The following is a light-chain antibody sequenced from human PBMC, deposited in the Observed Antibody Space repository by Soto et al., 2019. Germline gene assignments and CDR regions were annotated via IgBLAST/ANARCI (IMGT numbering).Light chain of an antibody. CDR3: AAWDDSLRAV. Sequence: QAVVTQPPSASGTPGQRVTISCSGSSSNIGSNYVYWYQQLPGTAPKLLIYRNNQRPSGVPDRFSGSKSGTSASLAISGLRSEDEADYYCAAWDDSLRAVFGGGTKLTVL. J-gene: IGLJ2*01. CDR1: SSNIGSNY. V-gene: IGLV1-47*01. CDR2: RNN.